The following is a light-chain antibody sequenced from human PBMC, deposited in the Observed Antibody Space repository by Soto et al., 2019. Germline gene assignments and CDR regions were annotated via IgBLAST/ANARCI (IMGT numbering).Light chain of an antibody. V-gene: IGKV1-27*01. CDR1: QGISNY. J-gene: IGKJ4*01. Sequence: DIQMTQSPSSLSASVGDRVTITCRASQGISNYLAWYQQIPGKVPKLLISAASTLQSGVPSRFSGSGPGTDFPLTISSLQPEDVATYYCQKYTNVPTFGGGTKVEIK. CDR3: QKYTNVPT. CDR2: AAS.